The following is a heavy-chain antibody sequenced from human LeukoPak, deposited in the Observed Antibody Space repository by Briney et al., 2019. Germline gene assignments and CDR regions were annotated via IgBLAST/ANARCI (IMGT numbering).Heavy chain of an antibody. Sequence: GGSLRLSCAASGSTFSTYWMYWVRQAPGKGLVWVSRINSEGSRTSYADSVKGRVTISRDNAKNTLYLQMNSLRAEDTAVYYCARGRYCSSTSCYKAFDIWGQGTKVTVSS. J-gene: IGHJ3*02. CDR1: GSTFSTYW. V-gene: IGHV3-74*01. D-gene: IGHD2-2*02. CDR3: ARGRYCSSTSCYKAFDI. CDR2: INSEGSRT.